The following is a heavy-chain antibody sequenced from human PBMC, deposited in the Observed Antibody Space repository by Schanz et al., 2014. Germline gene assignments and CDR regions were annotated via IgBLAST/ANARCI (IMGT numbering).Heavy chain of an antibody. CDR3: ARDYGSWAIDY. J-gene: IGHJ4*02. Sequence: VHLLDSGGGLVQPGGSLRLSCAASGFTFSDYYMSWIRQAPGKGPEWISYTGPYGKTIYYADSVKGRFTLYRDNAKDSLFLQMDSLRADDTAVYYCARDYGSWAIDYWGRGTLVSVSS. V-gene: IGHV3-11*04. CDR1: GFTFSDYY. D-gene: IGHD6-13*01. CDR2: TGPYGKTI.